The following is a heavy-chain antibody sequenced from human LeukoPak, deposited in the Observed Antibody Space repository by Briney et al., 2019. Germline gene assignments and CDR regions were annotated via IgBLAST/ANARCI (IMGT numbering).Heavy chain of an antibody. Sequence: HPGGSLRLSCAASGFTFSSYWMSWVRQAPGKGLEWVANIKQDGSEKYYVDSVKGRFTISRDNAKNSLYLQMNSLRAEDTAVYYCARVGGNSGSYFRRYYYYMDVWGKGTTVTVSS. V-gene: IGHV3-7*01. J-gene: IGHJ6*03. CDR1: GFTFSSYW. CDR3: ARVGGNSGSYFRRYYYYMDV. D-gene: IGHD1-26*01. CDR2: IKQDGSEK.